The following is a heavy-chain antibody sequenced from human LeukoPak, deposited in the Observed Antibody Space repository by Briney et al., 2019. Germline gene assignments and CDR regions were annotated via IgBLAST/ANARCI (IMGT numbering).Heavy chain of an antibody. V-gene: IGHV3-74*01. CDR2: IESDGST. D-gene: IGHD3-10*01. J-gene: IGHJ5*02. CDR1: RFTFSSYG. Sequence: HPGGSLRLSCAASRFTFSSYGMHWVRQTPGKGLMWVSRIESDGSTIYADSVKDRFTISRDNGKNTVYLQMNSLRVDDTAMYYCARAVTYFYGSVTYDWFDPWGQGTLVTVSS. CDR3: ARAVTYFYGSVTYDWFDP.